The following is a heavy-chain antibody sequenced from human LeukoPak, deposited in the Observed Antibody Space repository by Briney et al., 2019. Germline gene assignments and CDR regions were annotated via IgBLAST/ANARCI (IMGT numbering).Heavy chain of an antibody. Sequence: PSETLSLTCTVSGGSISSSSYYWGWIRRSPGKGLEWIGSIYYSGNTYYNPSLNSRVTITVDTSKNQFSLQLSSVTAADTTVYYCARSHIVAVTGFAFDIWGQGTLVTVSS. V-gene: IGHV4-39*01. CDR2: IYYSGNT. J-gene: IGHJ3*02. CDR3: ARSHIVAVTGFAFDI. D-gene: IGHD2-21*02. CDR1: GGSISSSSYY.